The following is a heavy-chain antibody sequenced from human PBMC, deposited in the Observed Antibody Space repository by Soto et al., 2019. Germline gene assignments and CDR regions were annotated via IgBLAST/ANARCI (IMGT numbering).Heavy chain of an antibody. J-gene: IGHJ3*02. Sequence: GGSLRLSCAASGFTFSDNGMHWVRQAPGKGLEWVAGIWFGGSEKYYADSVKGRFTTSRDNPKSTLYLQMNSLRVEDTAVYYCAKDPNGDYIGAFEMWGQGIMVTVSS. CDR3: AKDPNGDYIGAFEM. CDR1: GFTFSDNG. CDR2: IWFGGSEK. V-gene: IGHV3-33*06. D-gene: IGHD4-17*01.